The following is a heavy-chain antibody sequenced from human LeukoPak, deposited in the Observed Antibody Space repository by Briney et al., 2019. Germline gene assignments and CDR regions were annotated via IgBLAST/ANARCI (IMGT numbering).Heavy chain of an antibody. Sequence: ASVKVSCKASGYTFTGFYVHWARQAPGQGLEWMGWINGFNGGTNFAQRFQGRVTITRDTSISTAYMELSGLTSDDTAVYFCARDPRAGYSDYLDYWGQGTQVTVSS. CDR2: INGFNGGT. CDR3: ARDPRAGYSDYLDY. D-gene: IGHD5-12*01. V-gene: IGHV1-2*02. J-gene: IGHJ4*02. CDR1: GYTFTGFY.